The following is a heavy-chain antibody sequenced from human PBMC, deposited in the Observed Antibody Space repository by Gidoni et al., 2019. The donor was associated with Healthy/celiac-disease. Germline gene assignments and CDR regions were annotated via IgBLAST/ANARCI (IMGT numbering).Heavy chain of an antibody. V-gene: IGHV3-9*01. D-gene: IGHD3-22*01. CDR1: GFTFADYA. CDR3: AKGGMIVAMHYYFDY. CDR2: ISWNSGSI. Sequence: EVQLVESGVGLVQPGRSLRLSCAASGFTFADYAMHWVRQAPGKGLAWVSGISWNSGSIGYADSVKGRFTISRDNAKNSLYLQMNSLRAEDTALYYCAKGGMIVAMHYYFDYWGQGTLVTVSS. J-gene: IGHJ4*02.